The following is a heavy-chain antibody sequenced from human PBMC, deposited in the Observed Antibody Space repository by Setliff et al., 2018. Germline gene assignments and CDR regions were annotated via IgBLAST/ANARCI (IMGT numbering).Heavy chain of an antibody. CDR2: ISYDGSHK. CDR1: GFTFSSYA. Sequence: PGGSLRLSCAASGFTFSSYAMHWVRQAPGKGLEWVAVISYDGSHKYYADSVKGRFTISRDNAKNTLHLQMNSLRAEDTAVYYCARPSAKATEPYYYDGMDVWGQGTTVTVSS. V-gene: IGHV3-30*04. J-gene: IGHJ6*02. CDR3: ARPSAKATEPYYYDGMDV.